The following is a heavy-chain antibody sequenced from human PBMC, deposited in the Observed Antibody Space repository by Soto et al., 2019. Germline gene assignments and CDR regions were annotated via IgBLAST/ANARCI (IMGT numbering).Heavy chain of an antibody. V-gene: IGHV4-39*02. Sequence: PSETLSLTCIVSGCSISDNTYHWAWIRHPPGKGLEWVASISYNGDTFYNSSLKSRVTISADTSKNQFSLNLRSVTAADTAVYYCARGGYSNPPPRYWGQGTLVTVSS. J-gene: IGHJ4*02. CDR3: ARGGYSNPPPRY. CDR1: GCSISDNTYH. CDR2: ISYNGDT. D-gene: IGHD4-4*01.